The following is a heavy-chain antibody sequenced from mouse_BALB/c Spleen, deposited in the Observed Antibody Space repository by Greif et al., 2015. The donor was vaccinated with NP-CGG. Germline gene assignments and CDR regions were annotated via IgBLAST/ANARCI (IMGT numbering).Heavy chain of an antibody. CDR2: ISPGSGDI. V-gene: IGHV1S53*02. J-gene: IGHJ4*01. CDR1: GYTFTDHA. CDR3: KRYDYYAMDY. Sequence: LQESDAELVKPGASVKISCKASGYTFTDHAIHWVKQKPEQGLEWIGYISPGSGDIKYNEKFKGKATLTADKSSSTAYMQLNSPTSEDSAVYFCKRYDYYAMDYWGQGTSVTVSS.